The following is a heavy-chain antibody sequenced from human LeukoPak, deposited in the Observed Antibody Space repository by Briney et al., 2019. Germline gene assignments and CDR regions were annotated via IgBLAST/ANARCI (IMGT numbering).Heavy chain of an antibody. CDR1: GGSFNSYG. Sequence: VASVKVSCKASGGSFNSYGINWVRQAPGQRLEWMGGIIPVFGTTSYAQKFQGRVTITTDESTSTAYMELSSLRSEDTAVYYCARALGVVVLGYYFDFWGQGTLVTVSS. D-gene: IGHD3-22*01. V-gene: IGHV1-69*05. CDR2: IIPVFGTT. CDR3: ARALGVVVLGYYFDF. J-gene: IGHJ4*02.